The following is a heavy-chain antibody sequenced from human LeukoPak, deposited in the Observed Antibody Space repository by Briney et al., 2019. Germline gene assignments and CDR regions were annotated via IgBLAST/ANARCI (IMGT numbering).Heavy chain of an antibody. CDR1: GFPFTSYY. CDR3: VRGDTARAFYHFAY. V-gene: IGHV1-18*04. J-gene: IGHJ4*02. Sequence: WASVTVSCKASGFPFTSYYINWVRQAPGQGLEWMGWISAYDSHTNYAQSLQGRVTFTTDTSTTTAYMELRSLRSDDTAVYYCVRGDTARAFYHFAYWGQGTLVTVSS. CDR2: ISAYDSHT. D-gene: IGHD3-3*02.